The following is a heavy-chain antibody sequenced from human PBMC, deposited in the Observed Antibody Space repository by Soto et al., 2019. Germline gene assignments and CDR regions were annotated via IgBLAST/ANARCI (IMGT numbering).Heavy chain of an antibody. CDR2: ISGSGVTT. V-gene: IGHV3-23*01. D-gene: IGHD3-22*01. J-gene: IGHJ4*02. Sequence: GGSLRLSCAASGFTFSSYAMSWVRQAPGKGLGWVSGISGSGVTTYYADSVKGRFTISRDNSNNTLYLQMNSLRAEDTAVYYCAKDRKVVITDVLDYWGQGTLVTVSS. CDR1: GFTFSSYA. CDR3: AKDRKVVITDVLDY.